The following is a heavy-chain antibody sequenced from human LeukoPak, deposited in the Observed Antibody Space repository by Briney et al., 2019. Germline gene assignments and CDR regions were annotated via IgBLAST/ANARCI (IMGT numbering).Heavy chain of an antibody. Sequence: GGSLRLSCEASGFTFSSYEMNWVRQAPGKGLEWVSYIGTGDNKHYADSLKGRFTTSRDDAKNSLYLQMNSLKADDTAVYYCAKDSDLHCSGGSCTNFDYWGQGTLVTVSS. CDR2: IGTGDNK. CDR1: GFTFSSYE. V-gene: IGHV3-48*03. CDR3: AKDSDLHCSGGSCTNFDY. J-gene: IGHJ4*02. D-gene: IGHD2-15*01.